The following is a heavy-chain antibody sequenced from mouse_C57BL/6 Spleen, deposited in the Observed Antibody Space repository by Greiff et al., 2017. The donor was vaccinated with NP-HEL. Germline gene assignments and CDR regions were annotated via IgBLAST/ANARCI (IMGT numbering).Heavy chain of an antibody. CDR1: GYSITSGYY. CDR2: ISYDGSN. J-gene: IGHJ3*01. V-gene: IGHV3-6*01. CDR3: AREDNPSWFAY. Sequence: EVKLQESRPGLVKPSQSLSLTCSVTGYSITSGYYWNWIRQFPGNKLEWMGYISYDGSNNYNPSLKNRLSITRDTSKNQFFLKLNSVPTEDTATYYCAREDNPSWFAYWGQGTLVTVSA. D-gene: IGHD1-3*01.